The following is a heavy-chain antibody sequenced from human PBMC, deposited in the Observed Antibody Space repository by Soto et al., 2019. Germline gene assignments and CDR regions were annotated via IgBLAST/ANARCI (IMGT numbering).Heavy chain of an antibody. Sequence: ASVKVSCKVSGYTLTELSMHWVRQAPGKGLEWMGGFDPEDGETIYAQKFQGRVTMTEDTSTDTAYMELSSLRSEDTAVYYCATNYYDSSGSGAFDIWGHGTMVTVSS. CDR2: FDPEDGET. V-gene: IGHV1-24*01. J-gene: IGHJ3*02. D-gene: IGHD3-22*01. CDR3: ATNYYDSSGSGAFDI. CDR1: GYTLTELS.